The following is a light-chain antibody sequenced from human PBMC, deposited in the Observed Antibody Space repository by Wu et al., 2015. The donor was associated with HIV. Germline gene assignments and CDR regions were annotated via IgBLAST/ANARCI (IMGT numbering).Light chain of an antibody. CDR1: QSVSSN. V-gene: IGKV3-15*01. CDR2: GAS. CDR3: QQYNNWPET. Sequence: EIVMTQSPATLSVSPGERATLSCRASQSVSSNLAWYQQKPGQAPRLLIYGASTRATGIPARFSGSGSGTEFTLTISSLQSEDFAVYYCQQYNNWPETFGLRDQGGNQT. J-gene: IGKJ1*01.